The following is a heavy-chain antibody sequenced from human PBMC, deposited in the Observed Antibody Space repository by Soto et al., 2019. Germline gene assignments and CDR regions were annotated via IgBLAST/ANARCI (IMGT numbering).Heavy chain of an antibody. J-gene: IGHJ4*02. CDR3: ARQDPAPYYANSGSNTGPDF. CDR2: VYNSGST. V-gene: IGHV4-39*01. CDR1: GGSISRRSYY. Sequence: QLQLQESGPGLVKPSETLSLTCTVSGGSISRRSYYWGWIRQPPGKGLEWIGTVYNSGSTYYNPSLESRVSISVDMSRNQISLYLRSVTAADTAVYYCARQDPAPYYANSGSNTGPDFWGQGTLVTVSS. D-gene: IGHD3-22*01.